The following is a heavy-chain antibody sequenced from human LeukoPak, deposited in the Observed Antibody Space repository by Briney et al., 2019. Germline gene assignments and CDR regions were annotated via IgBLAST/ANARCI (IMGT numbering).Heavy chain of an antibody. V-gene: IGHV4-59*01. J-gene: IGHJ6*03. D-gene: IGHD1-26*01. CDR1: GCSISSYY. CDR2: IYYSGSN. Sequence: SEALSLTCTVSGCSISSYYLSWIRQPPGKGLEWIGYIYYSGSNNYNPSLRSRVTISVDTSKNQFSLKLSSVTAADTAVYYCARGTLVEGGDYYYYYMDVWGKGTTVTVSS. CDR3: ARGTLVEGGDYYYYYMDV.